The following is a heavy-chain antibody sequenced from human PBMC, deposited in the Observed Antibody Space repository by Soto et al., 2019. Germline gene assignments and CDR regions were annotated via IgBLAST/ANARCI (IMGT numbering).Heavy chain of an antibody. CDR1: GGTFSSYA. CDR2: IIPIFGTA. Sequence: SVKVSCKASGGTFSSYAISWVRQAPGQGLEWMGGIIPIFGTANYAQKFQGRVTITADESTSTAYMELSSLRSEDTAVYYCARVSGVGATYYYYYYGMDVWGQGTTVTDSS. CDR3: ARVSGVGATYYYYYYGMDV. J-gene: IGHJ6*02. D-gene: IGHD1-26*01. V-gene: IGHV1-69*13.